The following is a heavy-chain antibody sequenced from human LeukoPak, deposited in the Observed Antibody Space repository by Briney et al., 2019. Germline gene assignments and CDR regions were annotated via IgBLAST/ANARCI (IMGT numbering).Heavy chain of an antibody. D-gene: IGHD3-22*01. CDR1: GFTFSSHA. CDR2: ISGSGGST. Sequence: GGSLRLSCAASGFTFSSHAMSWVRQAPGKGLEWVSAISGSGGSTYYADSVKGRFTISRDNSKNTLYLQMNSLRAEDTAVYYCAKDRDYYDSSGYYYDYWGQGTLVTVSS. CDR3: AKDRDYYDSSGYYYDY. J-gene: IGHJ4*02. V-gene: IGHV3-23*01.